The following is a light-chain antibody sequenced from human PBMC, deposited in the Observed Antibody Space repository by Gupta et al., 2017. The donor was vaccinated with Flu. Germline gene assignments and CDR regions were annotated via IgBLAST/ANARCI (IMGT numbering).Light chain of an antibody. Sequence: QSVLTQQTSVSAAPGQKVTISCSGSTTNIGNNYVSWYQQFPGTAPKLLIYNDDQRHSGVPDRFSGSKSDTSATLGITGLQTGDEADYFCGTWDSTVNAGLFGGGTKLTVL. V-gene: IGLV1-51*01. CDR2: NDD. CDR1: TTNIGNNY. J-gene: IGLJ3*02. CDR3: GTWDSTVNAGL.